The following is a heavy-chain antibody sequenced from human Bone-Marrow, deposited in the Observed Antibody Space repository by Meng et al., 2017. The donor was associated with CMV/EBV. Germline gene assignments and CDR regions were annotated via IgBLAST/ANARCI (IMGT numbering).Heavy chain of an antibody. Sequence: SETLSLTCTVSGGSISSSSYYWGWIRQPPGKGLEWIGSIYYSGSTYYNPSLKSRVTISVDTSKNQFSLKLSSVTAADTAVYYCARDRGDVWGQGTTVTFSS. CDR3: ARDRGDV. CDR1: GGSISSSSYY. V-gene: IGHV4-39*07. CDR2: IYYSGST. J-gene: IGHJ6*02.